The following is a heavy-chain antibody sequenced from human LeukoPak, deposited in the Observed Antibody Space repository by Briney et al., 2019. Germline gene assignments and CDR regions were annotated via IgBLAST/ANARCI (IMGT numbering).Heavy chain of an antibody. J-gene: IGHJ5*02. CDR1: GGTFSSYA. V-gene: IGHV1-69*01. CDR3: ARGIDQENWFDP. CDR2: IIPIFGTA. Sequence: SVKVSCKASGGTFSSYAISWVRQAPGQGLEWMGGIIPIFGTANYAQKFQGRVTITADESTSTAYMELSSLRSEDTAVYYCARGIDQENWFDPWGQGTLVTVSS. D-gene: IGHD1-26*01.